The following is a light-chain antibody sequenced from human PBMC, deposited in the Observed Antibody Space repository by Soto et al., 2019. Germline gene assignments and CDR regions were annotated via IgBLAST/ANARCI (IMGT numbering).Light chain of an antibody. Sequence: SVLTQPPSASGTPGQRVTISCSGSSSNIGSNTVNWYQQLPGTAPKLLIYSNNQRPSGVPDRFSGSKSGTSASLAISGLQSEDEADYYCAAWDDSLNGYVFGTWTKLTVL. CDR2: SNN. V-gene: IGLV1-44*01. J-gene: IGLJ1*01. CDR1: SSNIGSNT. CDR3: AAWDDSLNGYV.